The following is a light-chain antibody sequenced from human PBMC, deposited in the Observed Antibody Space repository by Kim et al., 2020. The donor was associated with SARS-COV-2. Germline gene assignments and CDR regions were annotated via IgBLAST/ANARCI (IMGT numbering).Light chain of an antibody. CDR1: SSDVGGYNR. Sequence: GQSVTISCTGTSSDVGGYNRVSWYQQSPGTAPKLLIFEVTNRPSGVPNRFSGSKSGDTASLTISGLQGEDEGDYYCSSYTSSNTYVFGTGTKVTVL. J-gene: IGLJ1*01. V-gene: IGLV2-18*02. CDR2: EVT. CDR3: SSYTSSNTYV.